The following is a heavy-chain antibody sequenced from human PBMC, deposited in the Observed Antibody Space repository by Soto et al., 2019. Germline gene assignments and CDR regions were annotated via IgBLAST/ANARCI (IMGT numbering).Heavy chain of an antibody. CDR1: GFTFDDYS. J-gene: IGHJ4*02. CDR2: ISWDGRST. Sequence: EVQLVESGGVVVQPGESLRLSCAASGFTFDDYSMHWVRQAPGKGLEWVSLISWDGRSTYYADSVKGRFTVSRDNSKNSLYLQVNSLTTEDTAFYYCGKDGAITDYTYLDYWGQGALVTVSS. V-gene: IGHV3-43*01. D-gene: IGHD1-26*01. CDR3: GKDGAITDYTYLDY.